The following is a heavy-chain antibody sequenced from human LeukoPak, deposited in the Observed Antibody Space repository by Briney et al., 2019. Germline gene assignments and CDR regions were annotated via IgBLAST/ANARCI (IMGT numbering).Heavy chain of an antibody. D-gene: IGHD4-23*01. J-gene: IGHJ4*02. V-gene: IGHV1-69*13. CDR3: ARDHGGKKKFDY. CDR2: IIPIFGTA. CDR1: GGTFSSYA. Sequence: SVKVSCKASGGTFSSYAISWVRQAPGQGLEWMGGIIPIFGTANYAQKFQGRVTITADESTSTAYMELSSLRSEDTAVYYCARDHGGKKKFDYWGQGTLVTVSS.